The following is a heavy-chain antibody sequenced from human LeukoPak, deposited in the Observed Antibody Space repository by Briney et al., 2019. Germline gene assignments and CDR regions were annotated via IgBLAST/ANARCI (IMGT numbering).Heavy chain of an antibody. J-gene: IGHJ4*02. CDR3: ASSPYYYDSSGYYSLGY. CDR1: GGSISSYY. V-gene: IGHV4-59*01. Sequence: SETLSLTCTVSGGSISSYYWSWIRQPPGKGLEWIGYIYYSGSTNYNPSLKSRVTISVDTSKNQFSLKLSSVTAADTAVYYCASSPYYYDSSGYYSLGYWGQGTLVTVSS. CDR2: IYYSGST. D-gene: IGHD3-22*01.